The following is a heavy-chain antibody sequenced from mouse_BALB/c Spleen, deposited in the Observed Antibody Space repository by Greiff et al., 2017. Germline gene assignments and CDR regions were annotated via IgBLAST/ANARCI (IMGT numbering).Heavy chain of an antibody. Sequence: VQLQQSGPELVKPGASVKMSCKASGYTFTSYVMHWVKQKPGQGLEWIGYINPYNDGTKYNEKFKGKATLTSDKSSSTAYMELSSLTSEDSAVYYCARAYYRYDAWFAYWGQGTLVTVSA. D-gene: IGHD2-14*01. CDR3: ARAYYRYDAWFAY. CDR2: INPYNDGT. CDR1: GYTFTSYV. J-gene: IGHJ3*01. V-gene: IGHV1-14*01.